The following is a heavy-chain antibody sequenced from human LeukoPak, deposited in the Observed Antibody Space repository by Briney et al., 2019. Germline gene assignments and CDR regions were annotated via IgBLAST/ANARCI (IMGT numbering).Heavy chain of an antibody. D-gene: IGHD2-2*01. J-gene: IGHJ6*03. CDR2: INPNSGGT. CDR3: ARDRSDCSSTSCFRSSYMDV. CDR1: GYTFTGYY. V-gene: IGHV1-2*02. Sequence: ASVKVSCKASGYTFTGYYMHWVRQAPGQGLEWMGWINPNSGGTNYAQKFQGRVTMTWDTSISTAYMELSRLRSDDTAVYYCARDRSDCSSTSCFRSSYMDVWGKGTTVTVSS.